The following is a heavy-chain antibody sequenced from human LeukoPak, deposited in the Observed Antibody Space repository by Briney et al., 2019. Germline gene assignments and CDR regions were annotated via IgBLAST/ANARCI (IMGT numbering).Heavy chain of an antibody. CDR3: ARGPALYSGSYFPFDY. CDR2: INHSGST. J-gene: IGHJ4*01. V-gene: IGHV4-34*01. Sequence: SETLSLTCAVYGGSFSGYYWSWIRQPPGKGLEWIGEINHSGSTNHNPSLKSRVTISVDTSKNQFSLKLSSVTAADTAVYCCARGPALYSGSYFPFDYWGHGTLVTVFS. CDR1: GGSFSGYY. D-gene: IGHD1-26*01.